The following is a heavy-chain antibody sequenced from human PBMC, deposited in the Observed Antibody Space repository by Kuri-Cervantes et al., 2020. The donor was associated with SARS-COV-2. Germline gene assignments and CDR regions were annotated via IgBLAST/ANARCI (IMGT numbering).Heavy chain of an antibody. CDR3: ARHLPYSNYERGWFDP. D-gene: IGHD4-11*01. CDR2: IYYSGST. Sequence: ESLKISCTVSGGSISSSSYYWGWIRQPPGKGLEWIGSIYYSGSTYYNPSPKSRVTISVDTSKSQFSLKLSSVTAADTAVYYCARHLPYSNYERGWFDPWGQGTLVTVSS. CDR1: GGSISSSSYY. V-gene: IGHV4-39*01. J-gene: IGHJ5*02.